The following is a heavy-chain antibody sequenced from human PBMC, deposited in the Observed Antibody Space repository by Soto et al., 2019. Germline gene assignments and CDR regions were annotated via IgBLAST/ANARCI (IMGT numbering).Heavy chain of an antibody. Sequence: QVQLVESGGGVVQPGRSLRLSCAASGFTFSSYGMHWVRQAPGKGLEWVAVISYDGSNKYYADSVKGRFTISRDNSKNTLYLQMNSLRAEGTAVYYCAKGEYSSGWYVRDYFDYWGQGTLVTVSS. D-gene: IGHD6-19*01. CDR1: GFTFSSYG. CDR3: AKGEYSSGWYVRDYFDY. CDR2: ISYDGSNK. J-gene: IGHJ4*02. V-gene: IGHV3-30*18.